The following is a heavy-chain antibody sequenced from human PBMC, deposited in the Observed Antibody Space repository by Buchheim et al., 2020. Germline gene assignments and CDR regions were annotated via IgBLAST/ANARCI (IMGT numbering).Heavy chain of an antibody. D-gene: IGHD5-18*01. Sequence: QVQLQESGPGLVKPSETLSLTCTVSGGSISSYYCSWIRQPPGKGLEWIGYIYYSGSTNYNPSLKSRVTISVDTSKNQFSLKLSSVTAADTAVYYCARDRGYSYAINWFDPWGQGTL. CDR3: ARDRGYSYAINWFDP. CDR2: IYYSGST. V-gene: IGHV4-59*01. J-gene: IGHJ5*02. CDR1: GGSISSYY.